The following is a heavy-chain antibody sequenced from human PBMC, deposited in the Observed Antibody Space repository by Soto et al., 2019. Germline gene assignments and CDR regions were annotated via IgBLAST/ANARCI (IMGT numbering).Heavy chain of an antibody. Sequence: PSETLSLTCTVSGGSISSGGYYWSWIRQHPGKGLEWIGYIYYSGSTYYNPSLKSRVTISVDTSKNQFSLKLSSVTAADTAVYYCARGLGYCSGGGCYYYYYVMDVWGQGTTVTVSS. J-gene: IGHJ6*02. CDR3: ARGLGYCSGGGCYYYYYVMDV. CDR2: IYYSGST. CDR1: GGSISSGGYY. D-gene: IGHD2-15*01. V-gene: IGHV4-31*03.